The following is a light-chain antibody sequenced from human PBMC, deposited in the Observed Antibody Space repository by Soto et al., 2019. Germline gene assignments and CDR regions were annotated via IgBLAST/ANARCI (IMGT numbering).Light chain of an antibody. Sequence: AIRMTQSPSSFSASTGDRVTITCRASQGISSYLAWYQQKPGKAPNLLIYAASTLQSGVPSRFSGSGSGTDFTLTISCLQSEDFATYYCQQYYSYPYTFGQGTKLDI. CDR2: AAS. J-gene: IGKJ2*01. CDR1: QGISSY. V-gene: IGKV1-8*01. CDR3: QQYYSYPYT.